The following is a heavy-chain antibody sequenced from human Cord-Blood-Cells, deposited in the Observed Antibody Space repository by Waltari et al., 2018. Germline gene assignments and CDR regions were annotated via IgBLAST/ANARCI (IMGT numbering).Heavy chain of an antibody. D-gene: IGHD7-27*01. CDR2: ISWNSGSI. CDR3: AGHGLTGDDY. V-gene: IGHV3-9*01. J-gene: IGHJ4*02. CDR1: GFTFDDYA. Sequence: EVQLVESGGGLVQPGRSLRLSCAASGFTFDDYAMHWVRQAPGKGLEWVSGISWNSGSIGYADSVKGRFTISRDNAKNSLYLQMNSLRAEDTALYYCAGHGLTGDDYWGQGTLVTVSS.